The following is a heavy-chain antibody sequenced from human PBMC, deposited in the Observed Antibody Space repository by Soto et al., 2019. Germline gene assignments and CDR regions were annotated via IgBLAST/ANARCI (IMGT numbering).Heavy chain of an antibody. Sequence: QVQLQESGPGLVKPSGTLSLTCAVSGGSISSSNWWRWVRQPPGKGLEWIGEIYHSGSTNYNPSLKSRVTISVDKSKNQFSLRLSSVTAADTAVYYCAREGIAAAGTSRYFDLWGRGTLVTVSS. CDR3: AREGIAAAGTSRYFDL. CDR1: GGSISSSNW. CDR2: IYHSGST. V-gene: IGHV4-4*02. J-gene: IGHJ2*01. D-gene: IGHD6-13*01.